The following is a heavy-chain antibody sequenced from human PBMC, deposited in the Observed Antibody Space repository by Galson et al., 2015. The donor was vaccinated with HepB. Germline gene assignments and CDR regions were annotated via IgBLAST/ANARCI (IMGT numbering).Heavy chain of an antibody. CDR2: IWNDGSNT. Sequence: SLRLSCAASGFTFRTYGMHWVRQAPGKGLEWVAAIWNDGSNTYYADSAKGRFTISRDDSKNTLYLQMYSLGAEDTAVYYCARDCTNGVCSVDGMDVGGQGTTVTVSS. J-gene: IGHJ6*02. CDR3: ARDCTNGVCSVDGMDV. V-gene: IGHV3-33*01. CDR1: GFTFRTYG. D-gene: IGHD2-8*01.